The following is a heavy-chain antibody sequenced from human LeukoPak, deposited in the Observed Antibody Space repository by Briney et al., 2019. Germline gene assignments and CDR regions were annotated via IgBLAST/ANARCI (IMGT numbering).Heavy chain of an antibody. J-gene: IGHJ4*02. D-gene: IGHD6-13*01. CDR1: GFSFSGYA. V-gene: IGHV3-23*01. CDR3: AKGSRGYTNYFFDY. CDR2: ISGSGAST. Sequence: PGGSQRLSCAASGFSFSGYAMNWVRQAPGKGLELVSSISGSGASTFYADSVKGRFITSKDTPSNTVYLQMNSLRAEGTAVYYCAKGSRGYTNYFFDYWGQGTLVTVSS.